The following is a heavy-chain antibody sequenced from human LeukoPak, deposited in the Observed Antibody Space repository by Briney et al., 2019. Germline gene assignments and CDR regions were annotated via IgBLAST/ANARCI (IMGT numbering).Heavy chain of an antibody. J-gene: IGHJ6*02. CDR1: GGSISSYY. CDR2: IYNSGST. V-gene: IGHV4-59*01. CDR3: ASNYCGGDCYAWYYGMDV. D-gene: IGHD2-21*02. Sequence: PSETLSLTCTVSGGSISSYYRSWVRQPPGKGLEWIGFIYNSGSTNYNPSLKSRVTISVDTSKNQSSLKLSSVSAADTAVYYCASNYCGGDCYAWYYGMDVWGQGTTVTVSS.